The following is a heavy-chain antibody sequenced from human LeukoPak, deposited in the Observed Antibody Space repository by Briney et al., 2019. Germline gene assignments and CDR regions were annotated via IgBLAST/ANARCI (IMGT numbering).Heavy chain of an antibody. CDR2: ITTSSSYI. V-gene: IGHV3-21*01. CDR3: ARDGGDSGFDP. CDR1: GFTLSSYS. J-gene: IGHJ5*02. Sequence: GGSLRLSCAASGFTLSSYSMNWVRQAPGKGLEWVSSITTSSSYIYYADSVKGRFTISRDNAKNSLYLQMNSLRAEDTAVYYCARDGGDSGFDPWGQGTLVTVSS. D-gene: IGHD2-21*02.